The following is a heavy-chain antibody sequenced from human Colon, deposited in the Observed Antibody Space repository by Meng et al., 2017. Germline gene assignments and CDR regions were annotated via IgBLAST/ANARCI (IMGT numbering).Heavy chain of an antibody. D-gene: IGHD3-10*01. V-gene: IGHV4-59*01. J-gene: IGHJ3*02. CDR1: GGSISSYY. CDR3: ERDVYYYGSGSYYCGDAFDI. Sequence: GSLSLSCTVSGGSISSYYWSWIRQPPGKGLEWIGYIYYSGSTNYNPSLKSRVTISVDTSKIQFSMKLSSVTAADTAVYYCERDVYYYGSGSYYCGDAFDIWGQGTMVTVSS. CDR2: IYYSGST.